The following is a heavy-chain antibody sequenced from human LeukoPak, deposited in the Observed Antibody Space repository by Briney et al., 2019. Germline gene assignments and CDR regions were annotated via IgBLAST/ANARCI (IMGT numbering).Heavy chain of an antibody. D-gene: IGHD4/OR15-4a*01. CDR3: VRGPYGASVSKWFDP. Sequence: PSETLSLTCTVSRGSISGYSWSWIRQSPGGGLEWIGYIYYSGDTAYNPSLRSRVTMSVDTSKNQFSLQLRSMTTADTAVYYCVRGPYGASVSKWFDPWGQGTQVIVSP. CDR1: RGSISGYS. V-gene: IGHV4-59*01. CDR2: IYYSGDT. J-gene: IGHJ5*02.